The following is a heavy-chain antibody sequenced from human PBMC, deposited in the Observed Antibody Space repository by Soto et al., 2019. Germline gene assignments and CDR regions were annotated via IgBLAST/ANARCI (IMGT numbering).Heavy chain of an antibody. CDR1: GYSFTSYG. Sequence: ASVKVSCKASGYSFTSYGISWLRQAPGQGLEWMGWISDYNDNTNYAQKLKGRVTMTTNTSTSTAYMELRSLRSDATAVYYCARGAVSWFDPWGQGTLVTVSS. CDR3: ARGAVSWFDP. V-gene: IGHV1-18*01. J-gene: IGHJ5*02. CDR2: ISDYNDNT. D-gene: IGHD2-8*01.